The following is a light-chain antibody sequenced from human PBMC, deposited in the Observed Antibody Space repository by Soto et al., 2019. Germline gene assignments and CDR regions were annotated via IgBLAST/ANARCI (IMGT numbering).Light chain of an antibody. Sequence: DIRMTQSPSFVSASVGDRVTITCRASQGISRWLAWYQQRPGKAPELLIYGASSLQSGVPSSFSGSGSGTDFTLTISSLQPEDFATYYCQQANSFPLTFGQGTRLEIK. CDR3: QQANSFPLT. V-gene: IGKV1-12*01. CDR1: QGISRW. J-gene: IGKJ5*01. CDR2: GAS.